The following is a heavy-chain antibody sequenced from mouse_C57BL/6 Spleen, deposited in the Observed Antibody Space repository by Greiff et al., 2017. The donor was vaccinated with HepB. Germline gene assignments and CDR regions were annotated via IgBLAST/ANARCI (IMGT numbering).Heavy chain of an antibody. CDR1: GFTFTDYY. CDR3: ARSPTGWDYFDY. Sequence: EVQLVESGGGLVQPGGSLSLSCAASGFTFTDYYMSWVRQPPGKALEWLGFIRNKANGYTTEYSASVKGRFTISRDNSQSILYLQMNALRAEDSATYYCARSPTGWDYFDYWGQGTTLTVSS. J-gene: IGHJ2*01. V-gene: IGHV7-3*01. CDR2: IRNKANGYTT. D-gene: IGHD4-1*02.